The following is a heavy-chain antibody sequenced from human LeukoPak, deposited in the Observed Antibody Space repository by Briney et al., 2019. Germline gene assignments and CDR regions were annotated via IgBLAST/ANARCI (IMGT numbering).Heavy chain of an antibody. CDR1: GFTFRNYV. J-gene: IGHJ4*02. CDR2: TSSDLNVK. D-gene: IGHD3-10*01. CDR3: AREGYYGSGSPPSLYFDY. V-gene: IGHV3-30-3*01. Sequence: GGSLRLSCAPSGFTFRNYVIHWVRQAPGKGLEWVAVTSSDLNVKLYADSVKGRFTISRDNSRSTLYLQMNSLRPEDTAIYYCAREGYYGSGSPPSLYFDYWDQGTLVTVSS.